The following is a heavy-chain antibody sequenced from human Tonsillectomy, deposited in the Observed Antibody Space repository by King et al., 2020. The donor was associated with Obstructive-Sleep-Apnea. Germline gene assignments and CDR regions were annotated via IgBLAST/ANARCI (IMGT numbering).Heavy chain of an antibody. J-gene: IGHJ4*02. CDR3: ARDQYQLLSPFDY. Sequence: VQLVESGAEVMKPGASVKVSCKASGYIFTSYGVSWVRQAPGQGLEWMGSISAYNGHTNYAQKPQGRVTMTTDTSTSTAYMDLRSLRSDDTAVYYCARDQYQLLSPFDYWGQGTLVTVSS. D-gene: IGHD2-2*01. CDR1: GYIFTSYG. V-gene: IGHV1-18*04. CDR2: ISAYNGHT.